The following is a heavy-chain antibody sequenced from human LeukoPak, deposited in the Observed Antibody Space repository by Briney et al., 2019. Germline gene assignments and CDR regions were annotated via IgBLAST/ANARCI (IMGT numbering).Heavy chain of an antibody. CDR3: ERVGGTYRWGWDY. V-gene: IGHV1-2*02. CDR2: INPNSGGT. J-gene: IGHJ4*02. Sequence: ASVNASCKASGYTFTGYYIHWVRQAPGQGPEWMGWINPNSGGTNYAQKFQGRVTMTRDTSISTAYMELSRLRSDDTAVYYCERVGGTYRWGWDYWGQGTLVTVSS. CDR1: GYTFTGYY. D-gene: IGHD1-26*01.